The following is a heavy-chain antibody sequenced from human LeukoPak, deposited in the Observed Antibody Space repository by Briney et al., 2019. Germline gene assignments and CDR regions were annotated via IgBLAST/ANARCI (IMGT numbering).Heavy chain of an antibody. CDR3: TTEWELLQYFDY. V-gene: IGHV3-15*01. Sequence: PGGSLRLSCAASGFTFSNAWMSWVRQAPGKGLEWVGRIKSKTDGGTTDYAAPVKGRFTIPRDDSKSTLYLQMNSLKTEDTAVYYCTTEWELLQYFDYWGQGTLVTVSS. D-gene: IGHD1-26*01. J-gene: IGHJ4*02. CDR2: IKSKTDGGTT. CDR1: GFTFSNAW.